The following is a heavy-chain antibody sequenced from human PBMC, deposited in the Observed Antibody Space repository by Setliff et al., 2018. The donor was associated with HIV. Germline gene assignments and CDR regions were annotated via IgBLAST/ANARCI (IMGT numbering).Heavy chain of an antibody. D-gene: IGHD2-2*01. V-gene: IGHV3-9*01. J-gene: IGHJ5*02. CDR2: ISWNSGSI. Sequence: GGSLRLSCAASGFTFDDYAMHWVRQAPGKGLEWVSGISWNSGSIGYADSVKGRFTISRDNAKNSLYLQMNSLRPEDSAQYYCASGGAYCSGATCYVTWGQGTLVTVSS. CDR1: GFTFDDYA. CDR3: ASGGAYCSGATCYVT.